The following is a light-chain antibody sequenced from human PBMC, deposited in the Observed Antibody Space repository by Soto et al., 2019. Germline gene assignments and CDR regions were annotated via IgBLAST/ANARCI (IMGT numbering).Light chain of an antibody. Sequence: DIQMTQSPSTLSASVGDRVSITSRASQSINSWLAWYQQKPGKAPKLLIFDASSLERGVPSRFSGSGSGTDFTLTISSLQSDYFAIYYCQLYNSYSLTFGQGTKVYIK. J-gene: IGKJ1*01. CDR3: QLYNSYSLT. CDR1: QSINSW. V-gene: IGKV1-5*01. CDR2: DAS.